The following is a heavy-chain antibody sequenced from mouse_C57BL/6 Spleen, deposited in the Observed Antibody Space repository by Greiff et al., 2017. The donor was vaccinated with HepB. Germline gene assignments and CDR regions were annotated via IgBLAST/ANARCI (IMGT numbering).Heavy chain of an antibody. D-gene: IGHD1-1*01. CDR1: GFTFSNYW. CDR2: IRLKSDNYAT. J-gene: IGHJ4*01. Sequence: EVQLQQSGGGLVQPGGSMKLSCVASGFTFSNYWMNWVRQSPEKGLEWVAQIRLKSDNYATDYAESVKGRFTISRDDSKSSVYMQMNNLRAEDTGIYYCTGLLLRSWDYWGQGTSVTVSS. V-gene: IGHV6-3*01. CDR3: TGLLLRSWDY.